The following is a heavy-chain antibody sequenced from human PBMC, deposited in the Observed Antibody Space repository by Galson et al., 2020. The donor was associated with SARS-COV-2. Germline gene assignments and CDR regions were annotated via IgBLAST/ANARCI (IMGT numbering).Heavy chain of an antibody. CDR3: AGGVAPYYYSCMYV. CDR1: GGFISSSNW. CDR2: IYHSGRT. D-gene: IGHD5-12*01. Sequence: SETLSLTCAVSGGFISSSNWWSWVRQPTGKGLEWIGAIYHSGRTNYNPSLTSQVTISVDKSKNQVSLKLSSVTAADTAVYYCAGGVAPYYYSCMYVWGQGTRVTFAS. J-gene: IGHJ6*01. V-gene: IGHV4-4*02.